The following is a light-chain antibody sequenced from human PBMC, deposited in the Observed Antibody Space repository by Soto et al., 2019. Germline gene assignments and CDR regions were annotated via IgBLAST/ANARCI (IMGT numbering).Light chain of an antibody. Sequence: DIQMTQSPSSLSASVGDRVTITCRASQSISSYLNCYQQKPGKDPKLLIYAASSLQSGVPSTFSGSGSGTDFTLTISSLQPEDFATYYCQESYSTPCTFGGGTKVAIK. CDR2: AAS. CDR1: QSISSY. J-gene: IGKJ4*01. V-gene: IGKV1-39*01. CDR3: QESYSTPCT.